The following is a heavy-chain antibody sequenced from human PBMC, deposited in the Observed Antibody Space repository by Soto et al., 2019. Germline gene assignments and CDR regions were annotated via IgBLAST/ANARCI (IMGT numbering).Heavy chain of an antibody. J-gene: IGHJ6*02. Sequence: GGSLRLSCAASGFTFSSYWMHWVRQAPGEGLMWVSRINPDGSTTSYADSVKGRFTISRENAKNTLYLQMNSLRVEDTAVYYCARVPTTVTTPGMDVWGQGTTVTVSS. CDR3: ARVPTTVTTPGMDV. D-gene: IGHD4-4*01. CDR1: GFTFSSYW. CDR2: INPDGSTT. V-gene: IGHV3-74*01.